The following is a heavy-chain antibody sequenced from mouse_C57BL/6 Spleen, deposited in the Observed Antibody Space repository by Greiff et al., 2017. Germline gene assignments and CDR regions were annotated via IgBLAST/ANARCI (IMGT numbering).Heavy chain of an antibody. V-gene: IGHV1-22*01. CDR3: ARGDYYGSTPFDY. CDR1: GYTFTDYN. D-gene: IGHD1-1*01. CDR2: INPNNGGT. J-gene: IGHJ2*01. Sequence: EVQGVESGPELVKPGASVKMSCKASGYTFTDYNMHWVKQSHGKSLEWIGYINPNNGGTSYNQKFKGKATLTVNKSSSTAYMELRSLTSEDSAVYYCARGDYYGSTPFDYWGQGTTLTVSS.